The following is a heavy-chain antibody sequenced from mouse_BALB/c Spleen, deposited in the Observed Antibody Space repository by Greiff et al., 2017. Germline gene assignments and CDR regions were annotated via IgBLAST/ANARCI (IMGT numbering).Heavy chain of an antibody. V-gene: IGHV5-6*01. CDR1: GFTFSSYG. J-gene: IGHJ2*01. CDR3: AGQDYYAPFDY. CDR2: ISSGGSYT. Sequence: EVNVVESGGDLVKPGGSLKLSCAASGFTFSSYGMSWVRQTPDKRLEWVATISSGGSYTYYPDSVKGRFTISRDNAKNTLYLQMSSLKSEDTAMYYCAGQDYYAPFDYWGQGTTLTVSS. D-gene: IGHD1-1*01.